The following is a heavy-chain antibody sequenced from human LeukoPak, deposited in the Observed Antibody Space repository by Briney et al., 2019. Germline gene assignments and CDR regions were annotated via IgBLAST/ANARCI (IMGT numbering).Heavy chain of an antibody. CDR3: AILWFGEFPFNY. D-gene: IGHD3-10*01. J-gene: IGHJ4*02. CDR1: GGTFSSYT. CDR2: IIPILGIA. V-gene: IGHV1-69*02. Sequence: SVKVSCKASGGTFSSYTISWVRQAPGQGLEWMGRIIPILGIANYAQKFQGRVTITADKSTSTAYMELSSLRSEDTAGYYCAILWFGEFPFNYWGQGTLVTVSS.